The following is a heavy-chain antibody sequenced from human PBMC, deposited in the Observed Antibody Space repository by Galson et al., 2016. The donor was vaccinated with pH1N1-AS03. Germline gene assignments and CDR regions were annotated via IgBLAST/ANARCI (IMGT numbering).Heavy chain of an antibody. D-gene: IGHD1-26*01. J-gene: IGHJ4*01. CDR1: GASIVNSSPY. CDR3: ARVDLVGSTSVPCAFPI. CDR2: VSDSGSD. V-gene: IGHV4-39*07. Sequence: ETLSLTCTVSGASIVNSSPYWGWIRQPPGGPLEWIGSVSDSGSDLYNPSLKYRVALSIDTSTNEFFLNLHSVTAADTAFFFCARVDLVGSTSVPCAFPIWGQGIFVTVS.